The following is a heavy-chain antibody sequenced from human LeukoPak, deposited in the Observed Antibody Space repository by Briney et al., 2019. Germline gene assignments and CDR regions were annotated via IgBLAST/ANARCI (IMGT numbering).Heavy chain of an antibody. CDR1: GGSISSYY. D-gene: IGHD3-10*01. V-gene: IGHV4-59*01. Sequence: SETLSLTCTVSGGSISSYYWSWIRQPPGKGLEWIGCIYYSGYTNYKSSLKSRVTISVDTSKNQFSLKLSSVTAADTAVYYCARTTMVRGTYYMDVWGKGTTVAVSS. CDR2: IYYSGYT. CDR3: ARTTMVRGTYYMDV. J-gene: IGHJ6*03.